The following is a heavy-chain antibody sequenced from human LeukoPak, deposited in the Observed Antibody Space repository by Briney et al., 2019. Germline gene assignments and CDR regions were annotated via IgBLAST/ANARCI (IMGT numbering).Heavy chain of an antibody. CDR3: ARAIYGGPFDY. Sequence: GGSLRLSCAGSGFTSSNSWMSGVRQAPGKGLEGVANIKAEGREKHYVDSVKGRFTIYRDNGENSVYLQMNSLRAEDTAVYYCARAIYGGPFDYWGQGTLVTVSS. D-gene: IGHD4-17*01. CDR1: GFTSSNSW. CDR2: IKAEGREK. J-gene: IGHJ4*02. V-gene: IGHV3-7*01.